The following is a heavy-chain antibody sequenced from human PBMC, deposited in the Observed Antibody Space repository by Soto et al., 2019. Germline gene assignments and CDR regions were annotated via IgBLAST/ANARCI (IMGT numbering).Heavy chain of an antibody. V-gene: IGHV1-69*02. CDR3: ASDVVVVTALAYFQH. D-gene: IGHD2-21*02. J-gene: IGHJ1*01. CDR1: GGTFSSYT. Sequence: QVQLVQSGAEVKKPGSSVKVSCKASGGTFSSYTISWVRQAPEQGLEWMGRIIPILGIANYAQKFQGRVTITADKSTSTAYMELRSLRSEDTAVYYCASDVVVVTALAYFQHWGQGTLVTVSS. CDR2: IIPILGIA.